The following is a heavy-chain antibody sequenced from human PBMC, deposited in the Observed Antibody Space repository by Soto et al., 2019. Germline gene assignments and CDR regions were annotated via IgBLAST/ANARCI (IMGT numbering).Heavy chain of an antibody. Sequence: QVQLQESGTGLVKPSQTLSLTCTVSGGSISSGDDYWSGIRPHPGKDLAWIGYIYYSGFTDFNPSPTCRVTISVDTSKIQFALNLRSVTAADTAVFYCARVSRIWGQGTLVTVSP. CDR2: IYYSGFT. CDR1: GGSISSGDDY. CDR3: ARVSRI. J-gene: IGHJ4*02. V-gene: IGHV4-31*03.